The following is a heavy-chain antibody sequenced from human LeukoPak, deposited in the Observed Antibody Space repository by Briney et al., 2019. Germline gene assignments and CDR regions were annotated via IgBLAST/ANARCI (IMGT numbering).Heavy chain of an antibody. J-gene: IGHJ4*02. D-gene: IGHD3-22*01. CDR2: IIPIFGTA. CDR1: GGTFSSYA. V-gene: IGHV1-69*13. Sequence: SVKVSCTASGGTFSSYAISWVRQAPGQGLEWMGGIIPIFGTANYAQKFQGGVTITADESTSTAYMELSSLRSEDTAVYYCARGGDYDSSGYYLYWGRGTLVTVSS. CDR3: ARGGDYDSSGYYLY.